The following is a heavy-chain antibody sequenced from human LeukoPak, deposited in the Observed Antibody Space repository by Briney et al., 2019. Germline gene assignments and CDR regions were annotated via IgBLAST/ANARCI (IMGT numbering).Heavy chain of an antibody. V-gene: IGHV1-2*02. CDR2: INPNSGGT. Sequence: GASVKVSCKASGYTFTGYYMHWVRQAPGQVLEWMGWINPNSGGTNYAQKFQGRVTMTRDTSISTAYMELSRLRSDDTAVYYCARFQANLGVEPFDYWGQGTLVTVSS. CDR1: GYTFTGYY. J-gene: IGHJ4*02. D-gene: IGHD5-24*01. CDR3: ARFQANLGVEPFDY.